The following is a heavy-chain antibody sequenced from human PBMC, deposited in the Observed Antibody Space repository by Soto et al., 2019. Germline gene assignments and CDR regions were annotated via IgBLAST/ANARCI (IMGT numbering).Heavy chain of an antibody. CDR1: GFTFISYA. CDR2: ISYEGSNK. V-gene: IGHV3-30-3*01. Sequence: QPGGSLRLSCAASGFTFISYAMHWVRQAPGTGLEWVAVISYEGSNKYYADSVKGRFTISRDNSKNTLYLQMNSLRTEDTAVYYCARVLGGMATVPFDYWGQGALVTVSS. D-gene: IGHD4-4*01. CDR3: ARVLGGMATVPFDY. J-gene: IGHJ4*02.